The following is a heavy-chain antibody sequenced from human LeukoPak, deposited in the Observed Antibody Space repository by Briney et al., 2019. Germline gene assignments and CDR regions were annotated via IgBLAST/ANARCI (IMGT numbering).Heavy chain of an antibody. D-gene: IGHD3-22*01. CDR1: DYTFTIYG. Sequence: GASVKVSCKASDYTFTIYGISWVRQAPGQGLEWMGSISAYNDNTNYAQKLQGRVTMTTDTSTNTAYMELRSLRSDDTAVYYCASLKNYYDSSGYLVTDAFDIWGQGTMVTVSP. J-gene: IGHJ3*02. V-gene: IGHV1-18*01. CDR2: ISAYNDNT. CDR3: ASLKNYYDSSGYLVTDAFDI.